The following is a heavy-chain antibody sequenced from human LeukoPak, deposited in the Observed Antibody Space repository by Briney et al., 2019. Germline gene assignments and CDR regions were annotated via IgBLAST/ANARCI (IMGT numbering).Heavy chain of an antibody. D-gene: IGHD4-23*01. J-gene: IGHJ4*02. Sequence: PGGSLRLSCTASGFAVSSNHVTWVRLAPGKGLECVSIIYSYGSTFYADSVKGRLTISRDNSKNTLSLQMNSLRAEDTAVYYCARARRCGLNDDYGGCFDYWGQGAQVTVSS. CDR1: GFAVSSNH. V-gene: IGHV3-53*01. CDR3: ARARRCGLNDDYGGCFDY. CDR2: IYSYGST.